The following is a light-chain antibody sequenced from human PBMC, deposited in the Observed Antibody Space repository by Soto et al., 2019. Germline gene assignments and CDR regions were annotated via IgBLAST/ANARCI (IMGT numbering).Light chain of an antibody. CDR3: QSYDYRLLSLL. V-gene: IGLV1-40*01. Sequence: QSVLTQPPSVSGAPGQRVTISCNGTQSNIGADYDVHWYRQIPGKAPRLLIYNTTNRPSGVPKRFSASKSGTSASLAITGLQTEDEAYYSCQSYDYRLLSLLFGVGTKVTVL. CDR2: NTT. CDR1: QSNIGADYD. J-gene: IGLJ3*02.